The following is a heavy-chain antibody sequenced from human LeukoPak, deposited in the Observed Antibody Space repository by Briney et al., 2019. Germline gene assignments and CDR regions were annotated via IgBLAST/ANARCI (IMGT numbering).Heavy chain of an antibody. Sequence: GGSLRLSCAASGFTLSTYGMHWVRQAPGKGLEWVAFIRYDGSNKYYADSVRGRFTISRDNSKNTLYLQMNSLRAEDTAVYYCAKIAAANCGGDCYSGAYYFDYWGQGTLVTVSS. CDR2: IRYDGSNK. CDR1: GFTLSTYG. J-gene: IGHJ4*02. V-gene: IGHV3-30*02. D-gene: IGHD2-21*02. CDR3: AKIAAANCGGDCYSGAYYFDY.